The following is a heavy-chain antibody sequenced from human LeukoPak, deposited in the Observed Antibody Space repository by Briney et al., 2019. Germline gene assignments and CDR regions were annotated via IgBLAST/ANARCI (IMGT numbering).Heavy chain of an antibody. J-gene: IGHJ4*02. D-gene: IGHD3-22*01. V-gene: IGHV3-48*01. Sequence: GGSLRLSCAASGCTFSSSSMSWGCQAPGKGPEWVSYINTGSSTIYYADSVEGRFTISRDNAKNSLYLQMNSLRAEETAVYYCTRALWYYDSSGYAIGVYFDSWGQGTLVTVSS. CDR3: TRALWYYDSSGYAIGVYFDS. CDR2: INTGSSTI. CDR1: GCTFSSSS.